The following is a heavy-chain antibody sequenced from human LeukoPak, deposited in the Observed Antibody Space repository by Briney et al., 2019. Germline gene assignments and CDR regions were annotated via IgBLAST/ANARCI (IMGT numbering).Heavy chain of an antibody. CDR3: ARGMLSRSIDY. Sequence: ASVKVSCKASGYTFTGYYMHWVRQAPGQGLEWMGWINPSSGGTNYAQKFQGRVTMTRDTSISTAYMELSRLRSEDTAVYYCARGMLSRSIDYWGQGTLVTVSS. CDR2: INPSSGGT. D-gene: IGHD6-13*01. CDR1: GYTFTGYY. V-gene: IGHV1-2*02. J-gene: IGHJ4*02.